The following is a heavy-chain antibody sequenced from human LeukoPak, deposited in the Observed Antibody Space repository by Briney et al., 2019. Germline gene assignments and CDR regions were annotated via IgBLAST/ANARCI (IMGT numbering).Heavy chain of an antibody. CDR3: TRLRWFGDHYYYMDV. CDR1: GYRFISYW. CDR2: IYPGDSET. D-gene: IGHD3-10*01. Sequence: GESLKISCNGSGYRFISYWIAWVRQLPGKGLEYMGIIYPGDSETRYSPSFQGQVTISADKSSSSAYLQWSSLKASDTAMYYCTRLRWFGDHYYYMDVWGKGTTVTVSS. V-gene: IGHV5-51*01. J-gene: IGHJ6*03.